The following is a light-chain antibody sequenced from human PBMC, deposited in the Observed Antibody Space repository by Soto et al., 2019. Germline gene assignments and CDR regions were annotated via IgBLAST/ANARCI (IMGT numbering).Light chain of an antibody. CDR3: QQYDSSPRT. Sequence: EIVLTQSPGTLSLSPGERATLSCRASQSVNSVYLAWYQQKPGQAPTLLIYGASSRATGIPDRFSGSGSGTDFTLTISRLDPEDFAVYFCQQYDSSPRTFGQGTKVEIK. V-gene: IGKV3-20*01. CDR1: QSVNSVY. CDR2: GAS. J-gene: IGKJ1*01.